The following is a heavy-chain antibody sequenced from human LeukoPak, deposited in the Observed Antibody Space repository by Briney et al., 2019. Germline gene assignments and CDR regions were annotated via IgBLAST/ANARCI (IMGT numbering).Heavy chain of an antibody. D-gene: IGHD3-16*02. CDR2: IYPGDSDT. V-gene: IGHV5-51*01. CDR1: GYSFTSYW. CDR3: ARHQWGSYRYRDRTNPHYFDY. Sequence: GESLKISCKGSGYSFTSYWIGWVRQMPGKGLEWMGIIYPGDSDTRYSPSFQGQVTISADKSISTAYLQWSSLKASDTAMYYCARHQWGSYRYRDRTNPHYFDYWGQGTLVTVSS. J-gene: IGHJ4*02.